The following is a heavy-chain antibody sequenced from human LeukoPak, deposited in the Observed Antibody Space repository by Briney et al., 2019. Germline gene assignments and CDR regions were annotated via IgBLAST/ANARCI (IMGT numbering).Heavy chain of an antibody. V-gene: IGHV4-34*01. D-gene: IGHD4-17*01. CDR3: ARVATVVTPYYFDY. CDR1: GGSFSGYY. Sequence: SETLSLTCAVYGGSFSGYYWSWIRQPPGKGLEWIGEINHSGSTNYNPSLESRVTISVDTSKNQFSLWLSSVPAADTAVYYCARVATVVTPYYFDYWGQGTLVTVS. CDR2: INHSGST. J-gene: IGHJ4*02.